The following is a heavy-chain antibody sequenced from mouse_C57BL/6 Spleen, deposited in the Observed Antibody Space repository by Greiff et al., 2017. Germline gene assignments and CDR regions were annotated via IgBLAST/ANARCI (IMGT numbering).Heavy chain of an antibody. V-gene: IGHV1-53*01. D-gene: IGHD3-2*02. J-gene: IGHJ4*01. CDR1: GYTFTSYW. CDR2: INPSNGGT. Sequence: QVQLQQPGTELVKPGASVKLSCKASGYTFTSYWMHWVKQRPGQGLEWIGNINPSNGGTNYNEKFKSKATLTVDKSSSTAYMQLSILTSEDSAVYYCAGSSGYDYYAMDYWGQGTSVTVSS. CDR3: AGSSGYDYYAMDY.